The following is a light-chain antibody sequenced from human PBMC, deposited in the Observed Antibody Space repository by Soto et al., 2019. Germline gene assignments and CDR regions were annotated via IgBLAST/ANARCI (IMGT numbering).Light chain of an antibody. CDR1: QSVSSY. V-gene: IGKV3-11*01. CDR2: EAS. J-gene: IGKJ4*01. Sequence: EIVLTQSPATLSLSPGERATLSCRASQSVSSYLAWYQQKPGQAPRLLIYEASNRATGIPPRFSGSGSGTDFTLTLSSLEPEDFAVYTCQQRSNWPLTFDGGTKVEVK. CDR3: QQRSNWPLT.